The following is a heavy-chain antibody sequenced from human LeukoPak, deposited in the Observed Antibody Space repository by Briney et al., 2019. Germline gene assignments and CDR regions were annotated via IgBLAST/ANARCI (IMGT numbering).Heavy chain of an antibody. V-gene: IGHV3-23*01. J-gene: IGHJ4*02. Sequence: GGSLRLSCAASGFTFTSYAMSGVRQAPGKGLEWVSAVSGTAFTTYYADSVKGRFIVSRDNSKNTVYLQMNSLRGEDTAVYYCAKELMGFDNWGQGTLVTVSS. D-gene: IGHD2-8*01. CDR3: AKELMGFDN. CDR2: VSGTAFTT. CDR1: GFTFTSYA.